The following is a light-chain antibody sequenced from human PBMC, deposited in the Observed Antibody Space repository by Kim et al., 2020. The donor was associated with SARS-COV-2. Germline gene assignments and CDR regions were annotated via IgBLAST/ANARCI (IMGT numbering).Light chain of an antibody. CDR3: CSYGGTDTLTV. Sequence: QSALTQPHSVSGSPEQSVPISCTGTKKNVGDSNFVSWYQQHPGKAPNLMIYDVTKRPSGVPDRFSGSKSGNTASLTISGLQAEDEADYYCCSYGGTDTLTVFGGGTQLTVL. V-gene: IGLV2-11*01. J-gene: IGLJ3*02. CDR1: KKNVGDSNF. CDR2: DVT.